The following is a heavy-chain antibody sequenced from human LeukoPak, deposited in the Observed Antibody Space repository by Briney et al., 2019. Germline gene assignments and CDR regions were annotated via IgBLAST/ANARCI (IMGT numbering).Heavy chain of an antibody. V-gene: IGHV4-59*01. CDR3: ARGPTAAALYYFDY. D-gene: IGHD6-13*01. J-gene: IGHJ4*02. CDR2: IYYSGST. CDR1: GGSISSYY. Sequence: PSETLSLTCTVSGGSISSYYWSWIRQPPGKGLEWIGYIYYSGSTNYNPSLKSRVTISLDTSKNQFSLKLSSVTAADTAVYYCARGPTAAALYYFDYWGQGTLVTVSS.